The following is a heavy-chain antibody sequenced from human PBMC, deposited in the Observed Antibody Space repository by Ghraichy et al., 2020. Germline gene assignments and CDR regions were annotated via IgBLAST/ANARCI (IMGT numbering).Heavy chain of an antibody. CDR1: GFTFSSYW. Sequence: GGSLRLSCAASGFTFSSYWMHWVRQAPGKGLVWVSRIKSVGSSTGYADSVKGRFTISSANAKNTLYLQMNSLRAEDTAVYYCARGEMATVDWGQGTLVTVSS. D-gene: IGHD5-24*01. J-gene: IGHJ4*02. CDR2: IKSVGSST. CDR3: ARGEMATVD. V-gene: IGHV3-74*01.